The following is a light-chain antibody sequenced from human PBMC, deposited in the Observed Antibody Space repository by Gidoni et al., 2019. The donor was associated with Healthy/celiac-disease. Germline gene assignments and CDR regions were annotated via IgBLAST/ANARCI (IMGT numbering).Light chain of an antibody. CDR1: QSVLYSSNNKNY. Sequence: DIVMTQSPDSLAVSLGERATINCKSSQSVLYSSNNKNYLAWYQQKPGQPPKLLIYWASTRESGVPDRFSGSGSGTDFPLTISSLQAEDVAVYYCQQYYSTPYTFGQGTQLEIK. V-gene: IGKV4-1*01. CDR3: QQYYSTPYT. CDR2: WAS. J-gene: IGKJ2*01.